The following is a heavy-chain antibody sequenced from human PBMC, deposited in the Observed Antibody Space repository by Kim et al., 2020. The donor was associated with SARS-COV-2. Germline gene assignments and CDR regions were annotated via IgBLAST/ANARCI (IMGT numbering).Heavy chain of an antibody. CDR1: GYTLTELS. V-gene: IGHV1-24*01. J-gene: IGHJ4*02. CDR3: ATDRLRYYDILTGYRGYYFDY. D-gene: IGHD3-9*01. Sequence: ASVKVSCKVSGYTLTELSMHWVRQAPGKGLEWMGGFDPEDGETIYAQKFQGRVTMTEDTSTDTAYMELSSLRSEDTAVYYCATDRLRYYDILTGYRGYYFDYWGQGTLVTVSS. CDR2: FDPEDGET.